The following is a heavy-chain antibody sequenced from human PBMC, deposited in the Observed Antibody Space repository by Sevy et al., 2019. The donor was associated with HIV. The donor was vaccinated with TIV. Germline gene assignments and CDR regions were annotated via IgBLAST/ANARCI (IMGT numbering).Heavy chain of an antibody. CDR1: GFTVSDNY. Sequence: GGSLRLSCAASGFTVSDNYMSWVRQAPGKGLEWVSVIYSDGSTYYADSVKGRFTISRDNAKNSLYLQMNSLRAEDTAVYYCARAPWYCSGGSCCDYWGQGTLVTVSS. J-gene: IGHJ4*02. CDR3: ARAPWYCSGGSCCDY. V-gene: IGHV3-66*01. CDR2: IYSDGST. D-gene: IGHD2-15*01.